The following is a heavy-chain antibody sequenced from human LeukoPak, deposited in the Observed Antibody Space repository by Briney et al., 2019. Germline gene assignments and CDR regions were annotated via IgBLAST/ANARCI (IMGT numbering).Heavy chain of an antibody. Sequence: GGSLRLSCAASGFTFSSYWMNWVRQAPGKGLEWVANIKQDGSEIYYVDSVKGRFTISRDNAKNSLYLQMNSLKLEDTAVYYCAKDYRHWGQGTLVTVSS. J-gene: IGHJ4*02. CDR1: GFTFSSYW. CDR2: IKQDGSEI. CDR3: AKDYRH. V-gene: IGHV3-7*01.